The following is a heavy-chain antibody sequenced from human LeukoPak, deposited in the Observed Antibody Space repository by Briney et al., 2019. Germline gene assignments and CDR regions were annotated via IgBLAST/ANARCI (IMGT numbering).Heavy chain of an antibody. V-gene: IGHV1-2*02. D-gene: IGHD5-24*01. CDR3: VRAWLQLRAFDY. Sequence: ASVKVSCKASAYSFTGYYLHWVQQAPGQGLEWMGWINPHNGDTKPAQDFQGRVTMTRDTSINTAYMELSWLRIDDTAVYYCVRAWLQLRAFDYWGQGTMVTVSS. CDR2: INPHNGDT. CDR1: AYSFTGYY. J-gene: IGHJ4*02.